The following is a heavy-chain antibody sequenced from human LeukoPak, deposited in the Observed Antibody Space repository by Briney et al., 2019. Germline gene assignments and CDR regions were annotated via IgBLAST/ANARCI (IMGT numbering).Heavy chain of an antibody. CDR3: ARVSYYDSSGYLFDP. J-gene: IGHJ5*02. CDR2: INPNSGGT. D-gene: IGHD3-22*01. V-gene: IGHV1-2*02. Sequence: ASVKVSCKASGYTFTGYYMHWVRQAPGQGLEWMGWINPNSGGTNYAQSFQGRVTMTRDTSISTAYMELSRLRSDDTAVYYCARVSYYDSSGYLFDPWGQGTLVTVSS. CDR1: GYTFTGYY.